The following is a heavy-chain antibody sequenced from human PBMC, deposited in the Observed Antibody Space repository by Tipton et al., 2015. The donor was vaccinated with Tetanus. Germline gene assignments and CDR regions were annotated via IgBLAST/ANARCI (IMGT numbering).Heavy chain of an antibody. D-gene: IGHD6-19*01. J-gene: IGHJ4*02. CDR2: ISYDGSNK. Sequence: RSLRLSCAASGFTFSSYAMHWVRQAPGKGLEWVAVISYDGSNKYYADSVKGRFTISRDNSKNTLYLQMNSLRAEDTAVYYCARGGNIAVAGPIDYWGQGTLVTVSS. CDR3: ARGGNIAVAGPIDY. CDR1: GFTFSSYA. V-gene: IGHV3-30-3*01.